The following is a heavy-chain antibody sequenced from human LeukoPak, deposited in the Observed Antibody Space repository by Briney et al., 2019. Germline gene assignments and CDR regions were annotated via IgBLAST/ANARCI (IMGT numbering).Heavy chain of an antibody. J-gene: IGHJ4*02. CDR3: ARHLRAGIVVVPAANNFDY. CDR2: IYYSGST. CDR1: GGSISSSSYY. D-gene: IGHD2-2*01. V-gene: IGHV4-39*01. Sequence: PSETLSLTCTVSGGSISSSSYYWGWIRQPPGKGLEWIGSIYYSGSTYYNPSLKSRVTISVDTSKNQFSLKLSSVTAADTAVYYCARHLRAGIVVVPAANNFDYWGQGTLVTVSS.